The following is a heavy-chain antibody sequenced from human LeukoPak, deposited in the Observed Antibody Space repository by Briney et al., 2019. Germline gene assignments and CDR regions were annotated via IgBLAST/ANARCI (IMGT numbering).Heavy chain of an antibody. CDR3: ARAYSSNWYDAFDL. J-gene: IGHJ3*01. CDR1: GFIFSDYW. D-gene: IGHD6-13*01. CDR2: IKEDGSEK. Sequence: GGSLRLSCAASGFIFSDYWMSWVRQAPGKGPEWVANIKEDGSEKYYVDSVKGRFTISRDNAKNSLYLQMNRLRAEDTAIYYCARAYSSNWYDAFDLWGQGTMVTVSS. V-gene: IGHV3-7*01.